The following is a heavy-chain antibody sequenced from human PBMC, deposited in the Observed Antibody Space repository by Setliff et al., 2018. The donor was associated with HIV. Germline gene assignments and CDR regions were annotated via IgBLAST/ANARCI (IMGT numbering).Heavy chain of an antibody. Sequence: SETLSLTCAVYGGSFSGYYWSWIRQPPGKGLEWIGEINHSGSTNYNPSLKSRVTISVDTSKNQFSLKLSSVTAADTAVYYCARGAIAVAVGGPNWFDPWGQGTLVTVSS. CDR3: ARGAIAVAVGGPNWFDP. J-gene: IGHJ5*02. D-gene: IGHD6-19*01. CDR1: GGSFSGYY. V-gene: IGHV4-34*01. CDR2: INHSGST.